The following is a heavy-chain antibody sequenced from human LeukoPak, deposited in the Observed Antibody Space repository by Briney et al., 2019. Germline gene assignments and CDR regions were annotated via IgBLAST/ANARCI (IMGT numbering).Heavy chain of an antibody. CDR1: GGSTSSGSYY. J-gene: IGHJ5*02. CDR3: ARLDILVFDP. V-gene: IGHV4-61*02. D-gene: IGHD2-15*01. CDR2: IYTSGST. Sequence: PSETLSLTCTVSGGSTSSGSYYWSWIRQPAGKGLEWIGRIYTSGSTNYNPSLKSRVTMSVDTSKNQSSLKLSSVTAADTAVYYCARLDILVFDPWGQGTLVTVSS.